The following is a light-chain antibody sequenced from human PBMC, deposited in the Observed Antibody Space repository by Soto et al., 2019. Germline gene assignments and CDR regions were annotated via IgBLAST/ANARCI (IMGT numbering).Light chain of an antibody. CDR1: QSLVYSDGNTY. CDR3: MPGAHWPPT. Sequence: DVVMTQSPLSLPVTLGQPASISCRSSQSLVYSDGNTYLNRFQQRPGQSPRRLIYKVSNRDSGVPDRFSCSGSGTDFTLKISRVEAEDFGVYYCMPGAHWPPTFGRGTKVEIK. CDR2: KVS. J-gene: IGKJ1*01. V-gene: IGKV2-30*01.